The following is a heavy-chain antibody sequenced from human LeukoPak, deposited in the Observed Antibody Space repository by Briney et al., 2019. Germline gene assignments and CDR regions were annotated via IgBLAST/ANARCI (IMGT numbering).Heavy chain of an antibody. CDR1: GGSISSSSYY. D-gene: IGHD1-26*01. Sequence: KASETLSLTCTVSGGSISSSSYYWGWIRQPPGKGLEWIGSIYYSGSTYYNPSLKSRVIMSVDTSKNQFSLKLSSVTAADTAVYYCARESRVSYYKFDYWGQGTLVSVSS. V-gene: IGHV4-39*07. J-gene: IGHJ4*02. CDR2: IYYSGST. CDR3: ARESRVSYYKFDY.